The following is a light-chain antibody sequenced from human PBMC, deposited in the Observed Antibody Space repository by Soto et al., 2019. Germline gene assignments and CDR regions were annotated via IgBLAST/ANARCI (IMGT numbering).Light chain of an antibody. Sequence: ATLTCKASQRVGSSYLAWYQRNPGQAPRLLIYGASSRATVIPDRFSVSGSGADFALPMRRFEPVECAVQICLHYGSLPTFGQGTKVDIK. V-gene: IGKV3-20*01. CDR1: QRVGSSY. CDR3: LHYGSLPT. CDR2: GAS. J-gene: IGKJ1*01.